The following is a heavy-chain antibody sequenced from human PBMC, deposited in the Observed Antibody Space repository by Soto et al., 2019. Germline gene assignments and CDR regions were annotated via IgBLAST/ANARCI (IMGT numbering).Heavy chain of an antibody. Sequence: ESLKISCKGSGYGFSNYWIAWVRQMPGKGLEWMGIIFPADSDTKYSPSFQGQVTISADKSISNAYLQWSSLKASDTAMYYCASSVVVPSTMNYFDYWGQGSLVTVSS. V-gene: IGHV5-51*01. D-gene: IGHD2-15*01. CDR2: IFPADSDT. J-gene: IGHJ4*02. CDR3: ASSVVVPSTMNYFDY. CDR1: GYGFSNYW.